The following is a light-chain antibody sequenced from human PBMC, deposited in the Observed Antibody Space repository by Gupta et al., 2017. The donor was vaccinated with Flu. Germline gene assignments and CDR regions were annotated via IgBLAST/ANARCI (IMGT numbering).Light chain of an antibody. CDR3: QVWDSKGV. J-gene: IGLJ1*01. Sequence: SFELTQPLSVSVALGQTARITCGGNNVGTKYVHWYQQKPGQAPVLVIYRDTNRPSGSPERFSGSNSGNTASLTISRAQAGDEADYYCQVWDSKGVFGTGTKVTVL. CDR2: RDT. CDR1: NVGTKY. V-gene: IGLV3-9*01.